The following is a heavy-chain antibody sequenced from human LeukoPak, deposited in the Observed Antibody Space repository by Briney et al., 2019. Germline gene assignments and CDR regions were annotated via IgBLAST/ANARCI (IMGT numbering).Heavy chain of an antibody. V-gene: IGHV3-11*01. CDR1: GFTFSDYY. CDR2: ISSSGSTI. J-gene: IGHJ6*03. D-gene: IGHD6-6*01. CDR3: ARPDSSSLIYYYYMDV. Sequence: GGSLRLSCAASGFTFSDYYMSWIRQAPGKGLEWVSYISSSGSTIYYADSVKGRFTISRDNAKNSLYLQMNSLRAEDTAVYYCARPDSSSLIYYYYMDVWGKGTTVTVSS.